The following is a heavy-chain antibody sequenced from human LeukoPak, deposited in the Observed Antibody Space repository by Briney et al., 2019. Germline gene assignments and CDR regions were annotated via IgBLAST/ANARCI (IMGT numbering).Heavy chain of an antibody. J-gene: IGHJ4*02. D-gene: IGHD5-18*01. CDR3: AKKGFHDSYGYDY. V-gene: IGHV3-30*02. Sequence: GGSLRLSCAASGFTFSSYGMHWVRQAPGKWLEWVAFIRYDGSNKYYADSVKGRFTISRDNSKNTLYLQMNSLRAEDTAVYYCAKKGFHDSYGYDYWGQGTLVTVSS. CDR1: GFTFSSYG. CDR2: IRYDGSNK.